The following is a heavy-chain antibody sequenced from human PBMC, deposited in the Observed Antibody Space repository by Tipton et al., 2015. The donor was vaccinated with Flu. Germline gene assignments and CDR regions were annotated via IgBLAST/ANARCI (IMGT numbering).Heavy chain of an antibody. V-gene: IGHV1-18*01. D-gene: IGHD2-21*02. CDR1: GYTFTSYG. Sequence: QLVQSGAEVRKPGASVKVSCKASGYTFTSYGISWVRQAPGQGLEWMGWISAYNGNTNYAQKLQGRVTMTTDTSTSTAYMELRSLRSDDTAAYYCARDRGVVVTAASFDYWGPGTLVTVSS. CDR2: ISAYNGNT. CDR3: ARDRGVVVTAASFDY. J-gene: IGHJ4*02.